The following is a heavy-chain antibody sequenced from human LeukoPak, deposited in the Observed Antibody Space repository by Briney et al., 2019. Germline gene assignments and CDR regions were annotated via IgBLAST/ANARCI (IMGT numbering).Heavy chain of an antibody. CDR1: GFPFSTYA. CDR2: ISVSGGST. V-gene: IGHV3-23*01. J-gene: IGHJ6*03. D-gene: IGHD2-15*01. CDR3: ANRGVGYYYMDV. Sequence: GGSLRLSCAASGFPFSTYAMTWVRQAPGKGLEWVSSISVSGGSTYYSDPAKGRFTISRDNSKNTFYLQMNSLRVEDTAVYYCANRGVGYYYMDVWGKGTTVTVSS.